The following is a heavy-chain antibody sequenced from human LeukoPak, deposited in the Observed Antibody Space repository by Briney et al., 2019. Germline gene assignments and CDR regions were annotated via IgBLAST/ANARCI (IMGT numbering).Heavy chain of an antibody. V-gene: IGHV1-18*01. CDR3: ARSYDYPPPYYFDY. Sequence: GASVKVSCKASGYTLTSYGISWVRQAPGQGLEWMGWISAYNGNTNYAQKLQGRVTMTTDTSTSTAYMELRSLRSDDTAVYYCARSYDYPPPYYFDYWGQGTLVTVSS. CDR1: GYTLTSYG. CDR2: ISAYNGNT. J-gene: IGHJ4*02. D-gene: IGHD4-11*01.